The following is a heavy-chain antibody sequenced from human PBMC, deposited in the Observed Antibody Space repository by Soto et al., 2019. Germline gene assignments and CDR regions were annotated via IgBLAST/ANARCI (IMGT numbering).Heavy chain of an antibody. CDR2: IIPIFGTA. CDR3: ATYQYDDFWSGPSEDYFDY. CDR1: GGTFSSYA. Sequence: SVKVSCKASGGTFSSYAISWVRQAPGQGLEWMGGIIPIFGTANYAQKFQGRVTITADESTSTAYMELSSLRSEDTAVYYCATYQYDDFWSGPSEDYFDYWGQGTLVTVSS. V-gene: IGHV1-69*13. D-gene: IGHD3-3*01. J-gene: IGHJ4*02.